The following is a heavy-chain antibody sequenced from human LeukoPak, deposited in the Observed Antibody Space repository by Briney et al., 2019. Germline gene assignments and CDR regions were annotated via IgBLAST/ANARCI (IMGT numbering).Heavy chain of an antibody. D-gene: IGHD3-22*01. CDR2: INHSVST. J-gene: IGHJ6*04. CDR1: GGSFSGYY. CDR3: ARGRGYYDPFGDV. V-gene: IGHV4-34*01. Sequence: SETLSLTCAFYGGSFSGYYWSWIRHPPGKGREWMGEINHSVSTNYNPSLKSRGTISVDTSKNQFSLKLSYVPAADTAVYYCARGRGYYDPFGDVWGKGTTVTVSS.